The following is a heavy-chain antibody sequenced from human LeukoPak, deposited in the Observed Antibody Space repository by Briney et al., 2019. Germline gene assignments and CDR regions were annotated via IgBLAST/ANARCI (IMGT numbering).Heavy chain of an antibody. CDR2: IQYDGSNE. D-gene: IGHD6-19*01. CDR1: RFTFSSYG. V-gene: IGHV3-30*19. J-gene: IGHJ4*02. CDR3: ARHLYSSGWVDY. Sequence: PGGSLRLSCAASRFTFSSYGMHWVRQAPGKGLEWVAYIQYDGSNEQYADSVKGRFSISRDSSKNILYLQMNSLRAEDTAVYYCARHLYSSGWVDYWGQGTLVTVSS.